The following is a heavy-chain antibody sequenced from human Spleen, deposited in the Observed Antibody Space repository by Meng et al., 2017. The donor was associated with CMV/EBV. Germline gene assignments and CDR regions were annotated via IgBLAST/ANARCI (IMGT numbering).Heavy chain of an antibody. CDR3: ARRPLSVGGTSVDY. CDR1: GYTFTSYG. CDR2: ISAYNGNT. D-gene: IGHD1-26*01. J-gene: IGHJ4*02. V-gene: IGHV1-18*01. Sequence: ASVKVSCKASGYTFTSYGISWVRQAPGQGLEWMGWISAYNGNTKYAQKVQGRVTMTTDTSTSTAYMELRSLRTDDTALYYCARRPLSVGGTSVDYWGQGTLVTVSS.